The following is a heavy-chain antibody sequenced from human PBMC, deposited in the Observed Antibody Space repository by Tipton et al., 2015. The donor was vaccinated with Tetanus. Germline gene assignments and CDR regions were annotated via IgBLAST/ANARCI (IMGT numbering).Heavy chain of an antibody. V-gene: IGHV4-59*08. CDR1: GGSINHYY. D-gene: IGHD3-16*01. CDR2: VYSSGST. CDR3: ARQITAADAFDT. J-gene: IGHJ3*02. Sequence: TLSLTCTVSGGSINHYYWSWIRQSPGKGLEWIGNVYSSGSTNYNPSLKSRVTILVDTSKNQFSLKLSSVTAADTAVYYCARQITAADAFDTWGQGTMVTVSS.